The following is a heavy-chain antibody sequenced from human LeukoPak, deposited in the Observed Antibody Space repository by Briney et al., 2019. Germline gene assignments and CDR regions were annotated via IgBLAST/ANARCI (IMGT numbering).Heavy chain of an antibody. CDR1: GGSISSYY. Sequence: KPSETLSLTCTVSGGSISSYYWSWIRQPPGKGLEWIGYIYYSGSTNYNPSLKSRVTISVDTSTNTVYMELSSLRSEDTAVYYCARETPLAVAGNFCDAFDIWGQGTMVTVSS. CDR2: IYYSGST. CDR3: ARETPLAVAGNFCDAFDI. D-gene: IGHD6-19*01. V-gene: IGHV4-59*01. J-gene: IGHJ3*02.